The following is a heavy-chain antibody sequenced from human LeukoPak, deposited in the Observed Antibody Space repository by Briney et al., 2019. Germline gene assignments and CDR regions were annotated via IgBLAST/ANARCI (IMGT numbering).Heavy chain of an antibody. J-gene: IGHJ6*02. Sequence: SVKVSCKASGGTFSSYAISWVRQAPGQGLEWMGGIIPIFGTANYAQKFQGRVTITADESTSTAYMELSSLRSEDTAVYYCAREDIVVVPAAQKYGMDGWGQGTTVTVSS. CDR1: GGTFSSYA. CDR3: AREDIVVVPAAQKYGMDG. CDR2: IIPIFGTA. D-gene: IGHD2-2*01. V-gene: IGHV1-69*13.